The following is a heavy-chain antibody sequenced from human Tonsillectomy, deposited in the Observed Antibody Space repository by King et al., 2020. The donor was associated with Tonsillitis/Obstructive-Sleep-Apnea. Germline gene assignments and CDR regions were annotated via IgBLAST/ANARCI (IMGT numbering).Heavy chain of an antibody. CDR3: ARQPIRLVRGVIIGPYMDV. J-gene: IGHJ6*03. CDR1: GYTFTSYG. Sequence: QLVQSGAEVKKPGASVKVSCKASGYTFTSYGISWVRQAPGQGLEWMGWISAYNGNTNYAQKLQGRVTMTTDTSTSTAYMELKSLRSDDTAVYYCARQPIRLVRGVIIGPYMDVWGKGTTVTVSS. D-gene: IGHD3-10*01. CDR2: ISAYNGNT. V-gene: IGHV1-18*01.